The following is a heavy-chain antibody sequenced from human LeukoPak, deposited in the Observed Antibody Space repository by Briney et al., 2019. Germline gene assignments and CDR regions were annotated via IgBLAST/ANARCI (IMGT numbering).Heavy chain of an antibody. V-gene: IGHV4-4*07. J-gene: IGHJ6*03. Sequence: SETLSVTCSVAGGSIINYYWSWIRQSAGTGLEWVGRIYITGSTTYNPSLQSRLSMSVDTSKNQFSLRLRSVSAADTAVYYCARLKYYDSTGYSPGYYMDVWGKGITVTVSS. CDR1: GGSIINYY. CDR3: ARLKYYDSTGYSPGYYMDV. D-gene: IGHD3-22*01. CDR2: IYITGST.